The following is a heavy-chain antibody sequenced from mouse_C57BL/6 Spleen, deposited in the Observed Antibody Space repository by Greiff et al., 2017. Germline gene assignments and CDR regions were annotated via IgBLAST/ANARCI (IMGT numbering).Heavy chain of an antibody. Sequence: VQLQQSGPGLVKPSQSLSLTCSVTGYSITSGYYWNWIRQFPGNKLEWMGYISYDGSNNYNPSLKNRISITRDTSKNQFFLKLNSVTTEDTATYYCARGNGYYESYWGQGTLVTVSA. CDR2: ISYDGSN. V-gene: IGHV3-6*01. CDR3: ARGNGYYESY. J-gene: IGHJ3*01. D-gene: IGHD2-3*01. CDR1: GYSITSGYY.